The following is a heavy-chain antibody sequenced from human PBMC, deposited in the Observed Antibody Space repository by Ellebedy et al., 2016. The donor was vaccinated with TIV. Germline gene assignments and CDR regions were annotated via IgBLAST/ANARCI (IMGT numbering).Heavy chain of an antibody. J-gene: IGHJ4*02. Sequence: GESLKISCAASGFTFSSYAMHWVRQAPGKGLEWVAVISYDGSNKYYADSVKGRFTISRDNSKNTVDLQMNSLRAEDTAVYYCARDKDFWSGYFCDYWGQGTLVTVSS. CDR2: ISYDGSNK. D-gene: IGHD3-3*01. CDR1: GFTFSSYA. V-gene: IGHV3-30-3*01. CDR3: ARDKDFWSGYFCDY.